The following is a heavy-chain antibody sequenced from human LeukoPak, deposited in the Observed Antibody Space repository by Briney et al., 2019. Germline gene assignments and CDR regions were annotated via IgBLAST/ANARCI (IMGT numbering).Heavy chain of an antibody. D-gene: IGHD4-17*01. Sequence: GGSLRLSCAASGFTFSSYGMHWVRQAPGKGLEWVAVIWYDGSNKYYADSVKGRFTISRDNSKNTLYLQMNSLGAEDTAVYYCASGRLEYGDYAIGSGIWGQGTMVTVSS. J-gene: IGHJ3*02. V-gene: IGHV3-33*01. CDR3: ASGRLEYGDYAIGSGI. CDR1: GFTFSSYG. CDR2: IWYDGSNK.